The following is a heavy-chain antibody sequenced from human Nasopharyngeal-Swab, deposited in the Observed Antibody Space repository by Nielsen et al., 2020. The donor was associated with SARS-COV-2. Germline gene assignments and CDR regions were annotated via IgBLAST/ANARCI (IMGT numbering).Heavy chain of an antibody. Sequence: GGSLRLSCAASGFTFSSYAMSWVRQAPGKGLEWVSAISGSGGSTYYADSVKGRLTISRDNSKNTLYLQMNSLRAEDTAVYYCAKRPTGSTLGDWGQGTLVTVSS. CDR1: GFTFSSYA. D-gene: IGHD2-2*01. J-gene: IGHJ4*02. CDR2: ISGSGGST. CDR3: AKRPTGSTLGD. V-gene: IGHV3-23*01.